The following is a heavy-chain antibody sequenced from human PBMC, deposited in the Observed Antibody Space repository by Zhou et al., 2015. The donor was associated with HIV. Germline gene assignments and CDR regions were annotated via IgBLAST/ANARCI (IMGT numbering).Heavy chain of an antibody. CDR3: AREPRYSSGWYSHHNGCFDY. CDR1: GYTFTSYG. CDR2: ISAYNGNT. D-gene: IGHD6-19*01. Sequence: QVQLVQSGAEVKKPGASVKVSCKASGYTFTSYGISWVRQAPGQGLEWMGWISAYNGNTNYAQKLQGRVTMTTDTSTSTAYMELRSLRSDDTAVYYCAREPRYSSGWYSHHNGCFDYWGQGTLVTVSS. V-gene: IGHV1-18*01. J-gene: IGHJ4*02.